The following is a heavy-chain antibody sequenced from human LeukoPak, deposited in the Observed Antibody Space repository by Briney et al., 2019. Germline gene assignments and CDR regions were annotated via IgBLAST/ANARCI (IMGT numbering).Heavy chain of an antibody. CDR3: AREEANYGTDY. CDR1: GGSIRSSTSY. CDR2: IYYSGST. V-gene: IGHV4-39*02. J-gene: IGHJ4*02. D-gene: IGHD4-17*01. Sequence: PSETLSLTCTVSGGSIRSSTSYWGWIRQPPGKGLEWIGSIYYSGSTYYSPSLKSRVTMSVDTSKNQFSLKVRSVTAADTAVYYCAREEANYGTDYWGQGALVTVSS.